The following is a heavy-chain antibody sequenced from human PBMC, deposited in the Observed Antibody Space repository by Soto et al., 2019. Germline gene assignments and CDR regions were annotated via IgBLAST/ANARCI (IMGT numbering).Heavy chain of an antibody. CDR3: ARGRYCYGSGSYPYYYYYGMDV. CDR1: GYTFTSYG. J-gene: IGHJ6*02. CDR2: ISAYNGNT. V-gene: IGHV1-18*01. D-gene: IGHD3-10*01. Sequence: ASVKVSCKASGYTFTSYGISWVRQAPGQGLERMGWISAYNGNTNYAQKLQGRVTMTTDTSTSTAYMELRSLRSDDTAVYYCARGRYCYGSGSYPYYYYYGMDVWGQGTTVTVSS.